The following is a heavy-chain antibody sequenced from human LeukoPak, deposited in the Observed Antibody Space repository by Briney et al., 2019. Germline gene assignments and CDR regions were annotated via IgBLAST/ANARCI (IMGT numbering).Heavy chain of an antibody. V-gene: IGHV4-34*01. D-gene: IGHD6-19*01. CDR1: GVPFSNYY. J-gene: IGHJ4*01. CDR3: TRAVAGHPD. CDR2: INHSGYT. Sequence: PSETLSLTCAVSGVPFSNYYWSWVRQSPRQGLEWIGEINHSGYTNYNPSLKSRVTMSIDTSKNQFSLILTSVTAADAGVYYCTRAVAGHPDWGRTMLVTVSS.